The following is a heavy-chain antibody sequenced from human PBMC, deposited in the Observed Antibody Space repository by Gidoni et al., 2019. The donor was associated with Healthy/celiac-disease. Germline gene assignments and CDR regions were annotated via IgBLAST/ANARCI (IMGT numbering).Heavy chain of an antibody. CDR3: ARGTAGSLSYYDRLMDPYDY. J-gene: IGHJ4*02. V-gene: IGHV3-21*01. CDR2: ISMSSSYI. CDR1: GFTFSSYS. Sequence: ELHLVESGGGLVKPGGSRRLSCASSGFTFSSYSMTWVRQAPGKGLEWVSSISMSSSYIYYAESVKGRFTISRDNAKNSLYLQMNSLRAEDRAVYYCARGTAGSLSYYDRLMDPYDYWGQGTLVTVSS. D-gene: IGHD3-22*01.